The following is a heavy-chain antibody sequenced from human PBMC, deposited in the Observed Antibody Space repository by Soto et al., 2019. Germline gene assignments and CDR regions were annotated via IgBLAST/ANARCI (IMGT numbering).Heavy chain of an antibody. D-gene: IGHD5-18*01. CDR2: INAGNGNT. Sequence: QVRLVQSGAEVKKPGASVKVSCKASGYTFTSYAMHWVRQAPGQRLEWMGWINAGNGNTKYSQKFQGRVTITRDTSASTAYMELSSLRSEDTAVYYCARGGGGTAIGFSPFDYWGQGSLVTVSS. V-gene: IGHV1-3*01. CDR1: GYTFTSYA. CDR3: ARGGGGTAIGFSPFDY. J-gene: IGHJ4*02.